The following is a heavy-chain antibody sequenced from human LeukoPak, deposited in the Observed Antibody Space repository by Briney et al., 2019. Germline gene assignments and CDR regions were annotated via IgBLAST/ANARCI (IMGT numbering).Heavy chain of an antibody. CDR3: AREDGSFDY. V-gene: IGHV1-2*02. D-gene: IGHD5-24*01. Sequence: ASVKVSCKASGYTFTGFYIHWVRQAPGQGLEWMGWINPISGGTNYAEKFQGRVTTTRDTSINTAYMEVTRLTSDDTAVYYCAREDGSFDYWGQGTLVIVSS. J-gene: IGHJ4*02. CDR1: GYTFTGFY. CDR2: INPISGGT.